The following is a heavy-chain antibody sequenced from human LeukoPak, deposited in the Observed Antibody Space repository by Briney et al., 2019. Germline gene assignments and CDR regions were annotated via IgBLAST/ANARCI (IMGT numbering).Heavy chain of an antibody. Sequence: GRSLILSCAASGFTFSSYGMHWVRQAPGKGLEWVAVIWYDGSNKYYADSVKGRFTISRDNSKNTLYLQMNSLRAEDTAVYYCAREFLPRYYYGMDVWGQGTTVTVSS. D-gene: IGHD3-3*01. CDR1: GFTFSSYG. CDR3: AREFLPRYYYGMDV. J-gene: IGHJ6*02. CDR2: IWYDGSNK. V-gene: IGHV3-33*01.